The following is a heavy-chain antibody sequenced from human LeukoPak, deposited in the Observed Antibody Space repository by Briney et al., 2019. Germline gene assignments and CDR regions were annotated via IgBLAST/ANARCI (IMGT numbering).Heavy chain of an antibody. CDR1: GGSISSSTYY. CDR3: ARVKSGTGWFDP. D-gene: IGHD3-10*01. Sequence: SETLSLTCTVSGGSISSSTYYWGWVRQPPRKGLEWIGSIYYSGTTYYNPSLKTRVTISVDTSKNHFSLKLSSVTAADTAMYYCARVKSGTGWFDPWGQGTLVTVSS. J-gene: IGHJ5*02. V-gene: IGHV4-39*07. CDR2: IYYSGTT.